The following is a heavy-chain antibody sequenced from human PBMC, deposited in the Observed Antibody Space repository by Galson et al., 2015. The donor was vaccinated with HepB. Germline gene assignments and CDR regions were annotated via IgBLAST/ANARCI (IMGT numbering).Heavy chain of an antibody. D-gene: IGHD2-15*01. J-gene: IGHJ3*02. CDR1: GFTFSSYW. CDR3: ASLGCSGGSCYPSDAFDI. CDR2: IKQDGSEK. V-gene: IGHV3-7*03. Sequence: SLRLSCAASGFTFSSYWMSWVRQAPGKGLEWVANIKQDGSEKYYVDSVKGRFTISRDNAKNSLYLQMNSLRAEDTAVYYCASLGCSGGSCYPSDAFDIWGQGTMVTVSS.